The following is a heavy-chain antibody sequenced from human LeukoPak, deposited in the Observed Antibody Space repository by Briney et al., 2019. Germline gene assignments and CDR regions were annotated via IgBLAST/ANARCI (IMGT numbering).Heavy chain of an antibody. Sequence: SETLSLTCTVSGGSISSHYWRWIRQPPGKGLEYIGYNNYVGSADYNPSLKSRVTISVDTPKNQFSLKLSSVTAADTAVYYCARHYDGRESRSYYEDYWGQGTLVIVSS. CDR2: NNYVGSA. CDR1: GGSISSHY. CDR3: ARHYDGRESRSYYEDY. D-gene: IGHD1-26*01. V-gene: IGHV4-59*08. J-gene: IGHJ4*02.